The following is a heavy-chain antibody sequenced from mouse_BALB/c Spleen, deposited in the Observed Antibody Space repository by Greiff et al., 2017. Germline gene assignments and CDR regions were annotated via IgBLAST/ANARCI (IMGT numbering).Heavy chain of an antibody. CDR3: ARDNDGYLYYFDY. V-gene: IGHV2-9*02. J-gene: IGHJ2*01. Sequence: QVQLKESGPGLVAPSQSLSITCTVSGFSLTSYGVHWVRQPPGKGLEWLGVIWAGGSTNYNSALMSRLSISKDNSKSQVFLKMNSLQTDDTAMYYCARDNDGYLYYFDYWGQGTTLTVSS. CDR1: GFSLTSYG. D-gene: IGHD2-3*01. CDR2: IWAGGST.